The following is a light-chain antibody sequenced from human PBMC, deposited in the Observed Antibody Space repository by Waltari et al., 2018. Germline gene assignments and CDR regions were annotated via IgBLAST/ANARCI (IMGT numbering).Light chain of an antibody. CDR2: GAS. J-gene: IGKJ2*01. CDR1: RSISSA. V-gene: IGKV3-15*01. CDR3: QQYNNWPPYT. Sequence: EIVMTQSPATLSVSPGERATLSCRASRSISSALAWYQQKPGQAPRLLIYGASTRATGITARFSGSGSGTEFTLTISSLQSEDFAVYYCQQYNNWPPYTFGQGTKLEIK.